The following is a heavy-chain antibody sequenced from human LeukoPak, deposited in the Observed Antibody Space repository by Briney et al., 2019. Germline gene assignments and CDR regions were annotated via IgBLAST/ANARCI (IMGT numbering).Heavy chain of an antibody. CDR1: GFTFSNYG. CDR2: IHYDGSNK. Sequence: GGSLSLSCAASGFTFSNYGMHWVRQAPGKGLDWVAFIHYDGSNKYYADSVKGRFTISRDNSKNTLYLQMNSLRAEDTAVYYCASGLIAAAGTDYWGQGTLVTVSS. CDR3: ASGLIAAAGTDY. J-gene: IGHJ4*02. V-gene: IGHV3-30*02. D-gene: IGHD6-13*01.